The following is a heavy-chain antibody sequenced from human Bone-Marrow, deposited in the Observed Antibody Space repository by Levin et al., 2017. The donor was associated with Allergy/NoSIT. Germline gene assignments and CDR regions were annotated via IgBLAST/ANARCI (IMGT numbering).Heavy chain of an antibody. J-gene: IGHJ3*02. V-gene: IGHV1-18*01. CDR1: GYTFTNYG. Sequence: ASVKVSCKASGYTFTNYGISWVRQAPGQGLEWMGWTIAYTGITDYARKFKGRVTMTTDISTGTAYMELRSLRSDDTAVYYCARDDDFWRTAPTAFDIWGQGTMVTVSS. CDR2: TIAYTGIT. D-gene: IGHD3-3*01. CDR3: ARDDDFWRTAPTAFDI.